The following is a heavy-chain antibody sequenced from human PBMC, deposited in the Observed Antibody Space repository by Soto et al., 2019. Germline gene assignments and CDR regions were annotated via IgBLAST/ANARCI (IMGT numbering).Heavy chain of an antibody. CDR2: IYYSGST. CDR3: ASRTLYYYGSGGDYMDV. D-gene: IGHD3-10*01. J-gene: IGHJ6*03. V-gene: IGHV4-39*01. CDR1: GGSISSSSYY. Sequence: SETLSLTCTVSGGSISSSSYYWGWIRQPPGKGLEWIGSIYYSGSTYYNPSLKSRVTISVDTSKNQFSLKLSSVTAADTAVYYCASRTLYYYGSGGDYMDVWGKGTTVTVAS.